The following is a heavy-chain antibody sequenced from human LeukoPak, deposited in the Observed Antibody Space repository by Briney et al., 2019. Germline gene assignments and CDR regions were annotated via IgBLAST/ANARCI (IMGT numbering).Heavy chain of an antibody. J-gene: IGHJ3*02. V-gene: IGHV3-30*02. CDR2: IRYDGSNK. CDR3: ARICSGGSCYNDAFHI. Sequence: PGGSLRLSCAASGFTFSSYGMHWVRQAPGKGLEWVAFIRYDGSNKYYADSVKGRFTISRDNAKNSLYLQMNSLRAEDTAVYYCARICSGGSCYNDAFHIWGQGTMVTVSS. D-gene: IGHD2-15*01. CDR1: GFTFSSYG.